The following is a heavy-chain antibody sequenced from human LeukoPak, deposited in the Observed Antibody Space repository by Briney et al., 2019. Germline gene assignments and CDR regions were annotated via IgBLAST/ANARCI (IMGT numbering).Heavy chain of an antibody. CDR2: IYTSGST. V-gene: IGHV4-4*09. CDR3: ARRGGTGAIDY. D-gene: IGHD1-7*01. Sequence: SETLSLTCTVSGGSISSYYWSWIRQPPGKGLEWIGYIYTSGSTNYNPSLKSRVTISVDTSKNQFSLKLSSVTAADTAVYYCARRGGTGAIDYWGQGTPVTVSS. J-gene: IGHJ4*02. CDR1: GGSISSYY.